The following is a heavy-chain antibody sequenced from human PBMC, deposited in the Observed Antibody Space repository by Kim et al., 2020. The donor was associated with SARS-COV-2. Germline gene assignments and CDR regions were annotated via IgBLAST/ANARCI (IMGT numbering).Heavy chain of an antibody. J-gene: IGHJ4*02. V-gene: IGHV1-18*01. D-gene: IGHD3-10*01. CDR3: ARDGQYGSGSFDY. Sequence: YAQKLQGRVTMTTDTSTSTAYMELRSLRSDDTAVYYCARDGQYGSGSFDYWGQGTLVTVSS.